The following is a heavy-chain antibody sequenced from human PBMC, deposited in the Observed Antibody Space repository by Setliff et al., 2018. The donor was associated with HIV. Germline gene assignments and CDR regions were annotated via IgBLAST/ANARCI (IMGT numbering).Heavy chain of an antibody. Sequence: GGSLRLSCTAPGFNFMFFAMSWVRQAPGEGLEWVSGISGSNSRTDYVDSVKGRFTISRDKSKNTLYLQLNSLRAEDTAVYYGAKHECSGGCYYYMDVWGKGIMVTVS. V-gene: IGHV3-23*01. D-gene: IGHD2-15*01. CDR1: GFNFMFFA. J-gene: IGHJ6*03. CDR3: AKHECSGGCYYYMDV. CDR2: ISGSNSRT.